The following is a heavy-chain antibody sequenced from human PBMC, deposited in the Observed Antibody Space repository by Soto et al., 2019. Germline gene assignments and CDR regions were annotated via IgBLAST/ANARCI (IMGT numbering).Heavy chain of an antibody. D-gene: IGHD3-22*01. J-gene: IGHJ6*02. CDR1: GYTFTGYY. V-gene: IGHV1-2*04. CDR3: ARSDYYDSSGPPSYGMDV. CDR2: INPNSGGT. Sequence: ASVKVSCKASGYTFTGYYMHWVRQAPGQGLEWMGWINPNSGGTNYAQKFQGWVTMTRDTSISTAYMELSRPRSDDTAVYYCARSDYYDSSGPPSYGMDVWGQGTTVTVSS.